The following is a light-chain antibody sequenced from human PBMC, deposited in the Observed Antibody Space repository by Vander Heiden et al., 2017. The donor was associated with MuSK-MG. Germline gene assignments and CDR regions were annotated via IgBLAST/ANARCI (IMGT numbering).Light chain of an antibody. CDR3: SAWAASLNSLWV. J-gene: IGLJ3*02. CDR1: SSNSGSNT. V-gene: IGLV1-44*01. CDR2: INN. Sequence: QSVLTHPPSASGTPGQRDTISCSGRSSNSGSNTINWYQHLPGPAHHLLILINNHRPSGVPDRFSFSNSGTSTSLTISRLQSEDEADYDCSAWAASLNSLWVFGTGTKLTVL.